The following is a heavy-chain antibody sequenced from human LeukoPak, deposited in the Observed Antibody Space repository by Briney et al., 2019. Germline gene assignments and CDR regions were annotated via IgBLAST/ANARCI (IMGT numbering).Heavy chain of an antibody. CDR2: IYTGGST. D-gene: IGHD5-24*01. J-gene: IGHJ4*02. CDR3: ARAGGYNSPLVY. Sequence: PSETLSLTCTVSGGSISRGSYYWTWIRQPAGKGLEWIGRIYTGGSTNYNPSLKSRVTISVDTSKNQFSLKLSSVTAADTAVYYCARAGGYNSPLVYWGQGTLVTVSS. V-gene: IGHV4-61*02. CDR1: GGSISRGSYY.